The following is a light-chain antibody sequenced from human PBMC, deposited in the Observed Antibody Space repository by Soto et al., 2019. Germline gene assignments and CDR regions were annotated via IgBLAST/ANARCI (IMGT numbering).Light chain of an antibody. CDR3: QHYNTYSPWR. Sequence: IRLKKSPDTLSVSEGDRVTIACRASQSISSYLAWYQQKPGKAPNLLIYKASNLASGVPSRFTGGGSGTDFTLTINSLQPDDFATYYCQHYNTYSPWRFGQGTKVDI. J-gene: IGKJ1*01. CDR1: QSISSY. V-gene: IGKV1-5*03. CDR2: KAS.